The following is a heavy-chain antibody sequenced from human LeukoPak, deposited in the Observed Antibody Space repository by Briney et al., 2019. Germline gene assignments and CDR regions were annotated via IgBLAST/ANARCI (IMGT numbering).Heavy chain of an antibody. J-gene: IGHJ4*02. D-gene: IGHD4-17*01. CDR3: ARASTTVPNLLDH. CDR2: IKVDGSST. CDR1: GFTFSTSW. V-gene: IGHV3-74*01. Sequence: GGSLRLSCATPGFTFSTSWMHWVRQAPGKGLVWVARIKVDGSSTIYADSVKGRFTISRDNSKNTLYLQTSSLRAEDTAVYYCARASTTVPNLLDHWGRGTLVTVSS.